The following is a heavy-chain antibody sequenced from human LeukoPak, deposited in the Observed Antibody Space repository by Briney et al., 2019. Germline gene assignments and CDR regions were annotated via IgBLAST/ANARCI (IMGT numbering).Heavy chain of an antibody. CDR1: GGSFSGYY. J-gene: IGHJ3*02. CDR2: INHSGST. Sequence: SETLSLTCAVYGGSFSGYYWNWIRQPPGKGLEWIGEINHSGSTNYNPSLKSRVTISVDTSKNQFSLKLSSVTAADTAVYYCARESECGGDCYSGAFDIWGQGTMVTVSS. V-gene: IGHV4-34*01. CDR3: ARESECGGDCYSGAFDI. D-gene: IGHD2-21*02.